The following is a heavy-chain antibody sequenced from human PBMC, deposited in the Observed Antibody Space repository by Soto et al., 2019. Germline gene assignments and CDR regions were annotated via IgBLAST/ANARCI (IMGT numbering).Heavy chain of an antibody. J-gene: IGHJ5*02. CDR1: GGSISSGDYY. V-gene: IGHV4-30-4*01. CDR2: IYYSGST. D-gene: IGHD3-10*01. Sequence: SETLSLTCTVSGGSISSGDYYWSWIRQPPGKGLEWIGYIYYSGSTYYNPSLKSRVTISVDTSKNQFSLKLSSVTAADTAVYYCARSESDYYGSGSFGWFDPWGQGTLVTVSS. CDR3: ARSESDYYGSGSFGWFDP.